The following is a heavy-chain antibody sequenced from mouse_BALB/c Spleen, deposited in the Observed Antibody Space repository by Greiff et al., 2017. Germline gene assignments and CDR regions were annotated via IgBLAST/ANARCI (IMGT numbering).Heavy chain of an antibody. CDR3: ARGYGRKTWFAY. CDR2: IDTSDSYT. V-gene: IGHV1-69*01. J-gene: IGHJ3*01. D-gene: IGHD2-14*01. CDR1: GYTFTDYW. Sequence: VQLQQSGAELVMPGASVKMSCKASGYTFTDYWMHWVKQRPGQGLEWIGAIDTSDSYTSYNQKFKGKATLTVDESSSTAYMQLSSLTSEDSAVYYCARGYGRKTWFAYWGQGTLVTVSA.